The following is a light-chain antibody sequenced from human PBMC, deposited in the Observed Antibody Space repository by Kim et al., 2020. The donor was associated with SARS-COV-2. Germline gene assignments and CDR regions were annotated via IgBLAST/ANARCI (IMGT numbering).Light chain of an antibody. CDR3: QQYDRYHIT. V-gene: IGKV1-16*02. J-gene: IGKJ4*01. CDR1: QGISSS. CDR2: AAS. Sequence: DIQMAQSPSSVSASVGDRVTITCRASQGISSSLAWFQQKPGKAAKYLVYAASSLQSGVPSKFSGSGSGTDFTLTITSLQPEDFATYYCQQYDRYHITFGGGNKVDIK.